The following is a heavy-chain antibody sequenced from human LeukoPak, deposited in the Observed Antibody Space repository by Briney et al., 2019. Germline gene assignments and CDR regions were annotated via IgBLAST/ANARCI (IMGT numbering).Heavy chain of an antibody. J-gene: IGHJ4*02. CDR2: IYHSGST. V-gene: IGHV4-30-2*01. CDR3: AKWGIAAAGLGY. CDR1: GGSISSGGYY. Sequence: SETLSLTCTVSGGSISSGGYYWSWIRRPPGKGLEWIGYIYHSGSTYYNPSLKSRVTISVDRSKNQFSLKLSSVTAADTAVYYCAKWGIAAAGLGYWGQGTLVTVSS. D-gene: IGHD6-13*01.